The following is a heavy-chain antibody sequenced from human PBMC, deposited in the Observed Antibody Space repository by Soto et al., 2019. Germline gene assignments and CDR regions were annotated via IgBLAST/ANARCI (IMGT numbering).Heavy chain of an antibody. CDR1: GFTFSSYA. V-gene: IGHV3-23*01. D-gene: IGHD5-12*01. CDR3: ARTRGYSDYDLDY. Sequence: GGSLRLSCAASGFTFSSYAMTWVRQAPGKGLEGVSAISYSGVSTYYADSVKGRFTISRDSSENTLSLQMNSLRADGTAVYYCARTRGYSDYDLDYWGQGTLVTVSS. J-gene: IGHJ4*02. CDR2: ISYSGVST.